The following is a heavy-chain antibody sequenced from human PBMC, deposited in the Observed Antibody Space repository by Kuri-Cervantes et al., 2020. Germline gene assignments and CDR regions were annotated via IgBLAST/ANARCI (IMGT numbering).Heavy chain of an antibody. D-gene: IGHD5-18*01. CDR1: GFTVSSYA. V-gene: IGHV3-7*01. CDR2: IKQDGSEK. Sequence: GGSVGLCCAASGFTVSSYAMSWVRQAPGKGLEWVANIKQDGSEKYYVDSVKGRFTISRDNAKNSLYLQMNSLRAEDTAVYYCARGGRYSYGSVDYWGQGNLVTVSS. CDR3: ARGGRYSYGSVDY. J-gene: IGHJ4*02.